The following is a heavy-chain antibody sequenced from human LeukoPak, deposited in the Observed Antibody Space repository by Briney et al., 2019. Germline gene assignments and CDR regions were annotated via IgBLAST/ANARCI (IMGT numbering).Heavy chain of an antibody. CDR1: GGSISSYY. CDR2: IYYSGST. D-gene: IGHD2-21*02. Sequence: SETLSLTCTVSGGSISSYYWSRIRQPPGKGLEWIGYIYYSGSTNYNPSLKSRVTISVDTSKNQFSLKLSSVTAADTAVYYCAVVTAIFHDAFDIWGQGTMVTVSS. V-gene: IGHV4-59*01. J-gene: IGHJ3*02. CDR3: AVVTAIFHDAFDI.